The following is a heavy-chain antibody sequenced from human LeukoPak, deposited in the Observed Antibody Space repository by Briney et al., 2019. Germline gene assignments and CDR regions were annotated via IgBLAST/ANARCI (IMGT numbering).Heavy chain of an antibody. D-gene: IGHD3-16*01. CDR2: INHNGNVN. Sequence: QLGGSLRLSCAASGFTFSSYWMNWARQAPGKGLEWVASINHNGNVNYYVDSVKGRFTIYRDNAKHSLFLQMSNLRAEDTAVYFCARGGGLDVWGQGATVTVSS. J-gene: IGHJ6*02. CDR3: ARGGGLDV. V-gene: IGHV3-7*03. CDR1: GFTFSSYW.